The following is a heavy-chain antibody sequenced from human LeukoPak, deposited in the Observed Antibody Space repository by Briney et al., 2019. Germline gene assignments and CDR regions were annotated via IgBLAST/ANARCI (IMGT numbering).Heavy chain of an antibody. J-gene: IGHJ4*02. D-gene: IGHD3-10*01. CDR3: ARHSSGSYYAY. V-gene: IGHV3-7*01. CDR2: IKQDGSDK. Sequence: PGGSLRLSCAASGFTFSSSWMSWVRQAPGKGLEWVSHIKQDGSDKYYLDSVKGRFTISRDNARKSLFLHLNSLRVEDTAMYCGARHSSGSYYAYWGQGTLVTVSS. CDR1: GFTFSSSW.